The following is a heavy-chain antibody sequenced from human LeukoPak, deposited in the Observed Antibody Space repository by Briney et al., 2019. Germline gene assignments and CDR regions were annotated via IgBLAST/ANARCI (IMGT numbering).Heavy chain of an antibody. CDR2: FNSDGITT. Sequence: GGSLRPSCAASGLTISDSWIHWVRQAPGKGLVWVSRFNSDGITTSYADSVKGRFTISRDDAKNTLFLQMNSLRAEDTAVYYCARGRYYLDSWGQGTLVTVSS. CDR3: ARGRYYLDS. CDR1: GLTISDSW. J-gene: IGHJ4*02. V-gene: IGHV3-74*01.